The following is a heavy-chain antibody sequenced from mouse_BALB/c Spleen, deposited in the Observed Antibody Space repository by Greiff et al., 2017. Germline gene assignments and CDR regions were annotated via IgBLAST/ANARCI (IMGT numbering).Heavy chain of an antibody. Sequence: EVKLVESGGGLVKPGGSLKLSCAASGFTFSDYYMYWVRQTPEKRLEWVATISDGGSYTYYPDSVKGRFTISRDNAKNNLYLQMSSLKSEDTAMYYCARDPVRRTPLYAMDYWGQGTSVTVSS. J-gene: IGHJ4*01. CDR2: ISDGGSYT. D-gene: IGHD2-14*01. CDR3: ARDPVRRTPLYAMDY. V-gene: IGHV5-4*02. CDR1: GFTFSDYY.